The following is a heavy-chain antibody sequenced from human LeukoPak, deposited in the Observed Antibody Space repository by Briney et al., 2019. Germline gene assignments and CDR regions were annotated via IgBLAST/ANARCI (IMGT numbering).Heavy chain of an antibody. CDR3: ARESADDNWGATPPFDY. V-gene: IGHV1-46*01. D-gene: IGHD1-26*01. CDR1: GYTFTSYY. J-gene: IGHJ4*02. CDR2: INPSGGST. Sequence: GASVKVSCKASGYTFTSYYMHWVRQAPGQGLEWMGIINPSGGSTSYAQKFQGRVTMTRDTSTSTVYMELSSLRSEDTAVYYCARESADDNWGATPPFDYWGQGTLVTVSS.